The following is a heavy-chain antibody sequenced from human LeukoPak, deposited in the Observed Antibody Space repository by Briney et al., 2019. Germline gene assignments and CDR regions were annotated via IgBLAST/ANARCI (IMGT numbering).Heavy chain of an antibody. Sequence: GGSLRLSCAASGFTFDDYAMHWVRQAPGKGLELVSLISGDGGSTYYADSVKGRFTISRDNSKNSLYLQMNSLRAEDTAVYYCASPISYYYDSSGPSYDYWGQGTLVTVSS. D-gene: IGHD3-22*01. CDR3: ASPISYYYDSSGPSYDY. CDR2: ISGDGGST. J-gene: IGHJ4*02. CDR1: GFTFDDYA. V-gene: IGHV3-43*02.